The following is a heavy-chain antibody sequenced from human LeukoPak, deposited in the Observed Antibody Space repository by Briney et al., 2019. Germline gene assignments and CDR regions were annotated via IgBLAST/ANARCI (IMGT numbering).Heavy chain of an antibody. CDR1: GFTFSSYW. CDR2: IKQDGSEK. Sequence: GGSLRLSCAASGFTFSSYWMSWVRQAPGKGLEWVANIKQDGSEKYYVDSVKGRFTISRDNAKNSLYPQMNSLRAEDTAVYYCARPYDSSGYYYYFDYWGQGTLVTVSS. D-gene: IGHD3-22*01. V-gene: IGHV3-7*01. CDR3: ARPYDSSGYYYYFDY. J-gene: IGHJ4*02.